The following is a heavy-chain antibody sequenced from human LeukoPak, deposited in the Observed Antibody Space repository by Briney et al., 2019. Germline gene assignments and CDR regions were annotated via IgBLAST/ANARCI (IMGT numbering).Heavy chain of an antibody. D-gene: IGHD6-13*01. CDR2: IWYDGSNK. CDR3: ARDRYSSMWSVFEY. J-gene: IGHJ4*02. CDR1: GFTFSSFA. V-gene: IGHV3-33*08. Sequence: PGRSLRLSCAASGFTFSSFAMHWVRQSPGKGLEWVAVIWYDGSNKLYADSVKGRFTISRDNSRNTLYLQMNSLSAEDTAVYYCARDRYSSMWSVFEYWGQGALVTVSS.